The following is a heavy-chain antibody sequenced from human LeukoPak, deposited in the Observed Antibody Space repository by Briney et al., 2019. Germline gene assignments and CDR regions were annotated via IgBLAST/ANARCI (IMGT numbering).Heavy chain of an antibody. Sequence: ASVKVSCKASGGTFSSYAISWVRQAPGQGLEWMGRIIPILGIANYAQKFQGRVTITADKSTSTAYMELSSLRSEDTAVYYCATVHNYGYKEFDYWGQGTLVTVSS. V-gene: IGHV1-69*04. CDR2: IIPILGIA. D-gene: IGHD5-18*01. CDR3: ATVHNYGYKEFDY. CDR1: GGTFSSYA. J-gene: IGHJ4*02.